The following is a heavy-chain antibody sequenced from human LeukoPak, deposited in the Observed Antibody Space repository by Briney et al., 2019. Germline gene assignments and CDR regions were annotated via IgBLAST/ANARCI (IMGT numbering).Heavy chain of an antibody. Sequence: GGSLRLSCAASGFTFSSYSMNWVRQAPGKGLEWVSSISSCSSYLYYADSVKGRFTISRDNAKNSPYLQMNSLRAEDTAVYYCAGETTAAAGNWGQGTLVTVSS. V-gene: IGHV3-21*01. J-gene: IGHJ4*02. D-gene: IGHD6-13*01. CDR2: ISSCSSYL. CDR3: AGETTAAAGN. CDR1: GFTFSSYS.